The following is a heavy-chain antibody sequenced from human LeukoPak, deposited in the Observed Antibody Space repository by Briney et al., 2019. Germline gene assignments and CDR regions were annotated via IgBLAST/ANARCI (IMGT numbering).Heavy chain of an antibody. CDR2: ISPNSGGT. D-gene: IGHD6-13*01. Sequence: ASVKVSCKASGYTLTGYYMHWVRQAPGQGLEWMGWISPNSGGTNYAQKFQGRVTMTRDTSISTAYMELSRLRSDDTAVYYCARDRRQQPWFDPWGQGTLVTVSS. CDR1: GYTLTGYY. V-gene: IGHV1-2*02. J-gene: IGHJ5*02. CDR3: ARDRRQQPWFDP.